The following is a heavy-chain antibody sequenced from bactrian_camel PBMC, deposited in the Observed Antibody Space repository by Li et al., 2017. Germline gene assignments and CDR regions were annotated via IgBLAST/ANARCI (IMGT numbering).Heavy chain of an antibody. J-gene: IGHJ4*01. V-gene: IGHV3S53*01. D-gene: IGHD3*01. CDR1: GYSYPKFC. CDR2: IDFDGTSP. Sequence: VQLVESGGGSVQAGGSLRLSCAPSGYSYPKFCMGWFRQAPGKEREAVARIDFDGTSPTVADSVKGRFTISRDNAKDTLYLQMNSLKIEDTAVYYCALGSSRQATMTARGKGTQVTGS.